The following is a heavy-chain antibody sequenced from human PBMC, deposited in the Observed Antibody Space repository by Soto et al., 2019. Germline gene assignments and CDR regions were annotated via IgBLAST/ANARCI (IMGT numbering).Heavy chain of an antibody. V-gene: IGHV4-59*01. CDR2: LYYSGNT. CDR1: GGSISPFY. CDR3: ARVGGVAARTFDY. D-gene: IGHD2-15*01. J-gene: IGHJ4*02. Sequence: SETLSLTCTGSGGSISPFYWSWVRQPPGKGLEWIGYLYYSGNTNYNPSLKSRVTISVDASRNQVSLRLTSVTAADTAVYYCARVGGVAARTFDYWGQGTVVTVSS.